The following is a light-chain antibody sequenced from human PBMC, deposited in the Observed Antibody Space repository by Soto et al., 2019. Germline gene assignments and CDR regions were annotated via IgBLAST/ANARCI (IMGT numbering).Light chain of an antibody. CDR3: GTWDNSLTGGGV. CDR2: DNN. V-gene: IGLV1-51*01. J-gene: IGLJ1*01. CDR1: GSNIGNNY. Sequence: QSVLTQPPSVSAAPGQTVTITCSGSGSNIGNNYVSWYQQLPGTAPKLLIYDNNKRPSGIPDRFSGSKSGTSATLGITGLQTGDEADYYCGTWDNSLTGGGVFGTGTQLTVL.